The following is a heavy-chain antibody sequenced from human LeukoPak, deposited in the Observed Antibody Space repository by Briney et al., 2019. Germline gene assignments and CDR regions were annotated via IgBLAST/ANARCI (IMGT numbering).Heavy chain of an antibody. V-gene: IGHV3-11*01. Sequence: GGSLRLSCAASGFTLSDYDMSWIRQAPGKGLEWVSYMSSSGSSIYYADSVKGRFTISRDNAKNSLYLQMNGLRAEDTAVYYCARVLRYFDWQRPFDYWGQGTLVTVSS. D-gene: IGHD3-9*01. J-gene: IGHJ4*02. CDR3: ARVLRYFDWQRPFDY. CDR2: MSSSGSSI. CDR1: GFTLSDYD.